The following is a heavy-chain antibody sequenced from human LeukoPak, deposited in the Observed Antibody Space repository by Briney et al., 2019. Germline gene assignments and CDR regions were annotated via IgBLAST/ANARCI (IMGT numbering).Heavy chain of an antibody. CDR3: ARDHAKEFYYDSSGYNDY. V-gene: IGHV1-18*01. J-gene: IGHJ4*02. CDR1: GYTFTSYG. D-gene: IGHD3-22*01. CDR2: ISAYNGNT. Sequence: ASVKVSCKASGYTFTSYGISWVRQAPGQGLEWMGWISAYNGNTNYAQKLQGRVTMTTDTSTSTAYMELRSLRSDDTAVYYCARDHAKEFYYDSSGYNDYWGQGTLVTVSS.